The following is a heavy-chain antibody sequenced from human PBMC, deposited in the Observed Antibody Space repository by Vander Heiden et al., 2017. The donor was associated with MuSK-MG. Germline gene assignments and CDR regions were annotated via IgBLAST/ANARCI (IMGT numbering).Heavy chain of an antibody. Sequence: EVQLVESGGGLTQPGGSLRLSCAASGFTFSSNSMNWVRQAHGRGLEGVSYISGSGVTIFYADSVRGRFTISRDNAKNLLYLQMNSLRAEDTAVYYCAKGRDSNYWGQGTLVTVSS. CDR3: AKGRDSNY. CDR2: ISGSGVTI. D-gene: IGHD2-8*01. J-gene: IGHJ4*02. V-gene: IGHV3-48*01. CDR1: GFTFSSNS.